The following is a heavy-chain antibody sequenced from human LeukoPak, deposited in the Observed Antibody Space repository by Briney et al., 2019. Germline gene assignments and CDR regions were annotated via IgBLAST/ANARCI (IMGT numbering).Heavy chain of an antibody. Sequence: SGTLSLTCTVPGDSISSGGYYWSWIRQHPGKGLEWIVYIYYSGSNYYDPSLKSRVTISIDTSKNQFSLKLSSVTAADTAVYYCARIGAGGGKHFDYWGQGALVTVSS. J-gene: IGHJ4*02. CDR2: IYYSGSN. V-gene: IGHV4-31*03. CDR1: GDSISSGGYY. CDR3: ARIGAGGGKHFDY. D-gene: IGHD4-23*01.